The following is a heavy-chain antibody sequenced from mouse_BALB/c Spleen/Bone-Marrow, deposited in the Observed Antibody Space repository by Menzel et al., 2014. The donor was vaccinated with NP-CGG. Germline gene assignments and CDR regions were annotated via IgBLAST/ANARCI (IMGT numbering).Heavy chain of an antibody. Sequence: EVKLVESGGGLVQPGGSLRLSCATSGFTFTDYYMSWVRQPPGKALEWLGFIRNKANGYTTEYSASVKGRFTISRDNSQSILYLQMNTLRAEDSATYYGARDRNYGSSWYFDVWGAGTTVTVSS. CDR1: GFTFTDYY. CDR2: IRNKANGYTT. V-gene: IGHV7-3*02. CDR3: ARDRNYGSSWYFDV. D-gene: IGHD1-1*01. J-gene: IGHJ1*01.